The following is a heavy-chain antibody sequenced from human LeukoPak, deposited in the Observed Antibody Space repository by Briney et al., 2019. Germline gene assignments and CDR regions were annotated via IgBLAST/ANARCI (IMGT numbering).Heavy chain of an antibody. CDR3: AKDPKYYYDSSGYFDY. Sequence: GGSLRLSCAASGFTLSSYGMHWVRQAPGKGLGWLAVIWYDGSNKYYADSVKGRFTISRDNSKNTLYLQMNSLRAEDTAVYYCAKDPKYYYDSSGYFDYWGQGTLVTVSS. J-gene: IGHJ4*02. CDR2: IWYDGSNK. D-gene: IGHD3-22*01. CDR1: GFTLSSYG. V-gene: IGHV3-33*06.